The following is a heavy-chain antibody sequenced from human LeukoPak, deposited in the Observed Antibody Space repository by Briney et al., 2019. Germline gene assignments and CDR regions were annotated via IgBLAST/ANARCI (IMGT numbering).Heavy chain of an antibody. CDR3: ARRESLNFQH. V-gene: IGHV5-51*01. D-gene: IGHD4/OR15-4a*01. Sequence: GESLKISCKGSGYSFSRYWIGWVRQMPGKGLEWMGIIYPGDSGTRYSPCFQGQVTISVDKSLSTAYLQWSSLTASDTAMYYCARRESLNFQHWGQGTLVTVSS. CDR2: IYPGDSGT. J-gene: IGHJ1*01. CDR1: GYSFSRYW.